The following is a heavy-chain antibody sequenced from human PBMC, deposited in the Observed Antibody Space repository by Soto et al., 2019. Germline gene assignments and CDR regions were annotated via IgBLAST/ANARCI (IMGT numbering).Heavy chain of an antibody. CDR1: GGSIDSTNF. CDR2: ISRSGTT. V-gene: IGHV4-4*02. Sequence: QVQLQESGPGLVKPSGTLSLICAVSGGSIDSTNFWSWVRQSPGNGLEGIREISRSGTTNYNPSLESRVTISVDKSKNQWSLNLTSVTAADTAVYYCAREIFDGYSPPGYWGQGTLVTVSS. D-gene: IGHD2-15*01. CDR3: AREIFDGYSPPGY. J-gene: IGHJ4*02.